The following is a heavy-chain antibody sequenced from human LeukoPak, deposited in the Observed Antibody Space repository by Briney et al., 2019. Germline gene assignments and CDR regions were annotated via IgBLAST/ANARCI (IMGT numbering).Heavy chain of an antibody. Sequence: GGSLRLSCAASGFKFDDYGMSWVRQAPGKGLEWVCDINWNGAWTGYADSAKGRFTISRDNAKNSLYLQMNSLRAEDTALYYCAGYYYDSSRGFDLWGQGTLVTVSA. CDR2: INWNGAWT. D-gene: IGHD3-22*01. J-gene: IGHJ5*02. CDR3: AGYYYDSSRGFDL. V-gene: IGHV3-20*04. CDR1: GFKFDDYG.